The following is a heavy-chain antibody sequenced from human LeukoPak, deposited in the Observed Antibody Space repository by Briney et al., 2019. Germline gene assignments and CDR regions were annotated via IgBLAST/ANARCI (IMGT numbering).Heavy chain of an antibody. CDR2: TYYMSKWYN. V-gene: IGHV6-1*01. CDR1: GDSVSSKNGA. Sequence: SQTLSLTCVVSGDSVSSKNGAWNWIRQSPSRGLEWLGRTYYMSKWYNDYAESMEGRMTISQDTSKNQYSLHLNSVTPDDTAVYYCARDFGTTGGHTFDYWGQGTLVTVSS. J-gene: IGHJ4*02. CDR3: ARDFGTTGGHTFDY. D-gene: IGHD1-1*01.